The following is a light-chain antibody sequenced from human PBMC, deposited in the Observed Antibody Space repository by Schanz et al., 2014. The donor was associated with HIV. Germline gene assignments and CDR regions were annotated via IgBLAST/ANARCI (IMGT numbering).Light chain of an antibody. Sequence: SYELTQPPSVSVAPGKTASITCGGNNVGIKSVHWYQQKPGQAPVMVISYDTDRPSGIPERFSGSNSGHTATLTISRVEAGDEADYYCQIWDSSRDVVFGGGTKVTVL. V-gene: IGLV3-21*04. CDR3: QIWDSSRDVV. J-gene: IGLJ2*01. CDR2: YDT. CDR1: NVGIKS.